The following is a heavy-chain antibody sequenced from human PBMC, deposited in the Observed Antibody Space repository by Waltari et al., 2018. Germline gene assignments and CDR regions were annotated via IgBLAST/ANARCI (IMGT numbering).Heavy chain of an antibody. V-gene: IGHV1-69*06. CDR3: TGGYYESSGFSFSYTYNMDV. CDR2: IIPTFGTT. CDR1: GGTFSSYG. D-gene: IGHD3-22*01. J-gene: IGHJ6*02. Sequence: QVQVVQSGAEVKKPGSSVRVSGKASGGTFSSYGISWVRQAPGQGIEWMGGIIPTFGTTNYPQEFQGRVTITADKSTSTAYMELSSLRSADTAVYYCTGGYYESSGFSFSYTYNMDVWGQGTTVTVSS.